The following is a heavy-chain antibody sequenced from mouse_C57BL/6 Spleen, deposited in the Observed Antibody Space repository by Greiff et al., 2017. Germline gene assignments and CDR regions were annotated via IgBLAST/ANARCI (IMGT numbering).Heavy chain of an antibody. D-gene: IGHD2-3*01. CDR3: ARFYDGYYDAMDY. Sequence: VQLQQSGAELARPGASVKLSCKASGYTFTSYGISWVKQRTGQGLEWIGEIYPRSGNTYYNEKFKGKATLTADKSSSTAYMELRSLTSEDSAVXFCARFYDGYYDAMDYWGQGTSVTVSS. CDR1: GYTFTSYG. J-gene: IGHJ4*01. V-gene: IGHV1-81*01. CDR2: IYPRSGNT.